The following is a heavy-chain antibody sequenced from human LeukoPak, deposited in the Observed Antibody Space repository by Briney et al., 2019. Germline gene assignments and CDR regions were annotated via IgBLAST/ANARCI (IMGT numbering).Heavy chain of an antibody. Sequence: GGSLRLSCAASGFTVSSNYISWVRQAPGKGLEWVSAISGSGGSTYYADSVKGRFTISRDNSKNTLYLQMNSLRAEDTAVYYCANGGYGDLYYYYGMDVWGQGTTVTVSS. D-gene: IGHD4-17*01. CDR1: GFTVSSNY. CDR2: ISGSGGST. J-gene: IGHJ6*02. CDR3: ANGGYGDLYYYYGMDV. V-gene: IGHV3-23*01.